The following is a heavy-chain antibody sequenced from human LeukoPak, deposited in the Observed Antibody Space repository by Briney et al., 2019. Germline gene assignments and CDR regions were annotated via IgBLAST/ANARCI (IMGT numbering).Heavy chain of an antibody. V-gene: IGHV4-34*01. CDR1: GGSFSGYY. D-gene: IGHD5-12*01. CDR2: INHSGAT. Sequence: SETLCLTCVVYGGSFSGYYWSRIRQPPGKGLEWIGEINHSGATNYNPSLKSRVTMSVDTSKNQFSLKLTSLTAADTAVYYCARAIVAYHWGQGTLVTASS. J-gene: IGHJ5*02. CDR3: ARAIVAYH.